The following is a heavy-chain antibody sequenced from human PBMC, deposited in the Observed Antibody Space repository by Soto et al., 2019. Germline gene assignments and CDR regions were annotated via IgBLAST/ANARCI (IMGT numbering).Heavy chain of an antibody. CDR3: AREGGSSGYYN. V-gene: IGHV4-30-4*01. CDR1: GGSIRSDDDY. J-gene: IGHJ4*02. CDR2: IYYSGST. D-gene: IGHD3-22*01. Sequence: PSETLSLTCTVSGGSIRSDDDYWSWIRQPPGKGLEWIGYIYYSGSTYYNPSLKSRVTISLDTSKSQFSLKLSPVTAADTAVYYCAREGGSSGYYNWGQGTLVTVSS.